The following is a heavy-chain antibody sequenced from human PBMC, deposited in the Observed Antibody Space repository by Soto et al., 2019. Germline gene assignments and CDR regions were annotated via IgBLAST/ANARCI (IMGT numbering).Heavy chain of an antibody. CDR3: AHYDSSSDAFDI. J-gene: IGHJ3*02. D-gene: IGHD3-22*01. CDR1: GFSVSTSGVG. V-gene: IGHV2-5*02. CDR2: IYWDDDK. Sequence: QITLKESGPTLVKPTQTLTLTCTFSGFSVSTSGVGVGWIRQPLGKALEWLGLIYWDDDKRYSPSLKSRLTITQDTSKNQVVLTMTNMDPVDTATYYCAHYDSSSDAFDIWGQRTMVTVSS.